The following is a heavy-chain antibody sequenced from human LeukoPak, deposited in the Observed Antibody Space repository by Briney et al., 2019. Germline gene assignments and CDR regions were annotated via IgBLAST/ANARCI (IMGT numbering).Heavy chain of an antibody. CDR1: GGSFSGYY. CDR2: INHSGST. D-gene: IGHD1-26*01. Sequence: PSETLSLTCAVYGGSFSGYYWSWIRQPPGKGLEWIGEINHSGSTNYNPSLKSRVTISVDTSKNQFSLKLSSVTAADTAVYYCARTRGRDSYHYYYYMDVWGKGTTVTVSS. J-gene: IGHJ6*03. CDR3: ARTRGRDSYHYYYYMDV. V-gene: IGHV4-34*01.